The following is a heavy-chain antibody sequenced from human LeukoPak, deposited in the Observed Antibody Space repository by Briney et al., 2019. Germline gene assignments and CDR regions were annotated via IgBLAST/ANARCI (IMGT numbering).Heavy chain of an antibody. V-gene: IGHV3-30*18. CDR2: ISYDGSNK. CDR3: ANEDYGDYVGEHYYGMDV. CDR1: GFTFSGYG. D-gene: IGHD4-17*01. J-gene: IGHJ6*02. Sequence: GRSLRLSCAASGFTFSGYGMHWVRQAPGKGLEWVAVISYDGSNKYYADSVKGRFTISRDNSKNTLYLQMNSLRAEDTAVYYCANEDYGDYVGEHYYGMDVWGQETTVTVSS.